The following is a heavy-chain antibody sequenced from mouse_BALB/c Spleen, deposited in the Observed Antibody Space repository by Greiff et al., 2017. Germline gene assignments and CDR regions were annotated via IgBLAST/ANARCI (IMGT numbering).Heavy chain of an antibody. CDR3: ASSDGYFQAWFAY. D-gene: IGHD2-3*01. CDR1: GYTFTDYW. Sequence: QVQLQQPGAELVMPGASVKMSCKASGYTFTDYWMHWVKQRPGQGLEWIGAIDTSDSYTSYNQKFKGKATLTVDESSSTAYMQLISLTSVDSAVSYCASSDGYFQAWFAYWGQGTLVTVAA. CDR2: IDTSDSYT. J-gene: IGHJ3*01. V-gene: IGHV1-69*01.